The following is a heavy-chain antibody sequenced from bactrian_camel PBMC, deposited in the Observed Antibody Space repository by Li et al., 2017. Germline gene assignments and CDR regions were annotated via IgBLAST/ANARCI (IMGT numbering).Heavy chain of an antibody. CDR2: IYIRDGSDGRP. Sequence: QLVESGGGLVQPGGSLRLSCAASGFTVSWNCMGWFRQLPGREREAVASIYIRDGSDGRPYYTDSVKGRFSTSRDNAKNTLTLQLNSLKTEDTAMYYCTNGRLFPPNNWGQGTQVTVS. CDR3: TNGRLFPPNN. J-gene: IGHJ4*01. CDR1: GFTVSWNC. V-gene: IGHV3S1*01.